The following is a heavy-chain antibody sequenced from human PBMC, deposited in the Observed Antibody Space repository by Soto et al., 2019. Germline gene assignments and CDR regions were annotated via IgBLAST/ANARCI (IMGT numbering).Heavy chain of an antibody. CDR1: FSNYW. CDR3: AKDLTWNQADY. D-gene: IGHD1-1*01. J-gene: IGHJ4*02. V-gene: IGHV3-74*01. Sequence: FSNYWMHWVRQTPGTGLVWVSRISNDGSITNYADSVKGRFTISRDNAKNTLYLQMNSLRAEDTAVYYCAKDLTWNQADYWGQGALVTVSS. CDR2: ISNDGSIT.